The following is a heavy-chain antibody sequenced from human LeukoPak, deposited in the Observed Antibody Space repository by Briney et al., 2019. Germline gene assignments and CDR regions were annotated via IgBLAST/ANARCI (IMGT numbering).Heavy chain of an antibody. J-gene: IGHJ4*02. D-gene: IGHD3-3*01. V-gene: IGHV3-53*01. CDR1: GFAVSSNY. CDR2: IYSGGST. CDR3: AKRDREEEHYTV. Sequence: QTGGSLRLSCAASGFAVSSNYMSWVRQAPGKGLEWVSVIYSGGSTYYADSVKGRFTISRDNSKNTLYLQMNSLRAEDTAVYYCAKRDREEEHYTVWGQGTLVTVSS.